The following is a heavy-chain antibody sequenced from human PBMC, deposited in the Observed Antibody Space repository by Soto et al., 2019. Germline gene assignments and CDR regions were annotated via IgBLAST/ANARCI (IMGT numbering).Heavy chain of an antibody. V-gene: IGHV3-23*01. Sequence: EVQLLESGGGLIQPGGSLRLSCAASGFTFSSYAMSWVRQAPGKGLEWVSTFRGNGDGTYYADSVRGRFTVSRDNSKNTLYLQMNGLRAGDTAIFYCAKGPDPGAFDFWGQGTMVTVSS. J-gene: IGHJ3*01. D-gene: IGHD3-10*01. CDR3: AKGPDPGAFDF. CDR1: GFTFSSYA. CDR2: FRGNGDGT.